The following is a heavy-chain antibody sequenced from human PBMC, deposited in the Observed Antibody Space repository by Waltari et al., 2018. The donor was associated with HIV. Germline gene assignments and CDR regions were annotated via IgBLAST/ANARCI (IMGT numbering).Heavy chain of an antibody. V-gene: IGHV6-1*01. CDR3: VREPRGYRNGYYFDC. CDR1: GASLSSNNSA. CDR2: TYYRSKWYS. Sequence: HVQLQQSGPGLVKPSQTPPLTCAISGASLSSNNSAWNWIRQSPSRGLEWLGRTYYRSKWYSDYAVSVKRRITINPGTSKNQFSLQLNAVTPEDTAVYYCVREPRGYRNGYYFDCWGQGTLVTVSS. D-gene: IGHD5-18*01. J-gene: IGHJ4*02.